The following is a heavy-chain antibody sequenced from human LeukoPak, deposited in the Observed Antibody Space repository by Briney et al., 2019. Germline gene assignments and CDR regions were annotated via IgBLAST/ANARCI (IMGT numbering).Heavy chain of an antibody. CDR3: VRLTGAEFDY. CDR1: GFNFSSYW. CDR2: INSHGSST. D-gene: IGHD7-27*01. J-gene: IGHJ4*02. V-gene: IGHV3-74*01. Sequence: GGSLRLSCAAPGFNFSSYWLHWVRQVPGKGLVWVSGINSHGSSTSYADSVKGRFTISRDNAKNTLHLQMNSLRAEDTAVYYCVRLTGAEFDYWGQGTLVTASS.